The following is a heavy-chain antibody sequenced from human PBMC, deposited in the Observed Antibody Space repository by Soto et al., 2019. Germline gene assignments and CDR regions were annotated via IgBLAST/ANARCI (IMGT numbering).Heavy chain of an antibody. CDR3: ATHDYGDYYFDY. J-gene: IGHJ4*02. CDR2: FDPEDGET. V-gene: IGHV1-24*01. CDR1: GYTLTELS. D-gene: IGHD4-17*01. Sequence: QVQLVQSGAEVKKPGASVKVSCKVSGYTLTELSMHWVRQAPGKGLEWMGGFDPEDGETIYAQKFQGRVTITEXXSTNTAYMGLSSLRSEDTAVYYCATHDYGDYYFDYWGQGTLVTVSS.